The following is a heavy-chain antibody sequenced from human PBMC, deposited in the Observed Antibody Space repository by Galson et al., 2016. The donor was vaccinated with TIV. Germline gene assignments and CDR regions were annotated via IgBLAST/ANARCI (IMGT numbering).Heavy chain of an antibody. Sequence: SVKVSCKASGYTFTIYAMHWVRQAPGQRLEWMGWINAGNGSTKYSQKFQGRVTITRDSSANTAYMELSSLRSEDTAVYYCARPPYCGGDCYKYDQWGQGTLVTVSS. CDR2: INAGNGST. J-gene: IGHJ4*02. D-gene: IGHD2-21*01. CDR3: ARPPYCGGDCYKYDQ. CDR1: GYTFTIYA. V-gene: IGHV1-3*01.